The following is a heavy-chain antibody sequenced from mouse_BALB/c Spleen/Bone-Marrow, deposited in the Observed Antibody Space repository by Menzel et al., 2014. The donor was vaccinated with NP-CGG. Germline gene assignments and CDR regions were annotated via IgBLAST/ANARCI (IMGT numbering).Heavy chain of an antibody. CDR1: GFNIKDTY. V-gene: IGHV14-3*02. CDR2: IDPANGNT. Sequence: EVKVEESGAELVKPGASVKLSCTASGFNIKDTYMHWVKQRPEQGLEWIGRIDPANGNTKYDPKFQGKATITADTSSNTPYLRSSTLTAEDTDAYYSAGREYSDLGYWGQGASLTVSS. J-gene: IGHJ4*01. CDR3: AGREYSDLGY.